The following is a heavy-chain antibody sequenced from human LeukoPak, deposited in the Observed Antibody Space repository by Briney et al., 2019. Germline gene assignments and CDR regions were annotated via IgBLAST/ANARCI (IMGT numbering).Heavy chain of an antibody. CDR1: GFTFSGYS. J-gene: IGHJ4*02. V-gene: IGHV3-21*01. Sequence: GGSLRLSCAASGFTFSGYSMNWVRQAPGKGLEWVSSISGGSSYIYYADSVKGRFTISRDNAKNSLYLQINILRAEDTALYYCVRGGRFLDYWGQGTLVTVSS. CDR2: ISGGSSYI. D-gene: IGHD3-3*01. CDR3: VRGGRFLDY.